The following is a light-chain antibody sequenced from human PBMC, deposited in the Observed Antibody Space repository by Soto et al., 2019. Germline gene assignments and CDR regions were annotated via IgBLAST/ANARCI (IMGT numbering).Light chain of an antibody. V-gene: IGKV3-15*01. Sequence: ERVMTQSPATLSVSPGERATLSCRASQSISSNLAWYQQKPGQAPRLLMFRTSSRATGFPARFSGSGSGTEFSLTISNLQPDDCATYYCQQYENYWTFGQGTKVDIK. CDR2: RTS. J-gene: IGKJ1*01. CDR3: QQYENYWT. CDR1: QSISSN.